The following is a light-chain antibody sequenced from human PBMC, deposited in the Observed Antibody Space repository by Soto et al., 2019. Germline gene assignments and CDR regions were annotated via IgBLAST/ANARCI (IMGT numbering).Light chain of an antibody. CDR2: GAS. CDR1: QSVSSSY. V-gene: IGKV3-20*01. Sequence: EIVLTQSPGTLSLSPGERATLSCRASQSVSSSYLAWYQQKPGQAPRLLIYGASSRATGIPDRFSGSGSGKDFTLTISRLEPEHFAVYYCHQYDSSPLTFGGGTKVEIK. CDR3: HQYDSSPLT. J-gene: IGKJ4*01.